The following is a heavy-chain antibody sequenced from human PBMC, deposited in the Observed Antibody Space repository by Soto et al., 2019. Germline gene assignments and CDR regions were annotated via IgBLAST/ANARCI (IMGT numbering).Heavy chain of an antibody. J-gene: IGHJ4*02. CDR1: GYIFTNYY. V-gene: IGHV1-46*03. CDR2: INPFDGSR. CDR3: SRVDPGETSPFDH. D-gene: IGHD3-10*01. Sequence: AASVKVSSKASGYIFTNYYTHWVRQAPGQRIEWMGWINPFDGSRMFAQSFQGRVTMTRDTSTSTVYMEVSSLRSEDMAVYYCSRVDPGETSPFDHWGQGTLVTVSS.